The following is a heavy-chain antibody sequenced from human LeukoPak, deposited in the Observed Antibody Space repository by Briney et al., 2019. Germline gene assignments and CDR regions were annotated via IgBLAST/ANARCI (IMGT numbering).Heavy chain of an antibody. CDR2: IYYSGST. J-gene: IGHJ6*02. CDR3: ARRSNNYDILTGRNLDYGMDV. V-gene: IGHV4-39*01. Sequence: PSETLSLTCTVSGGSISSSSYYWGWIRQPPGKGLEWIGSIYYSGSTYYNPSLKSRVTISVDTSKNQFSLKLSSVTAADTAVYYCARRSNNYDILTGRNLDYGMDVWGQGTTVTVSS. D-gene: IGHD3-9*01. CDR1: GGSISSSSYY.